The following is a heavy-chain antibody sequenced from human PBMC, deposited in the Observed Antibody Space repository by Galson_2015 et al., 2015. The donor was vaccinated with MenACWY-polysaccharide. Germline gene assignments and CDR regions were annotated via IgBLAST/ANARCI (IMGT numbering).Heavy chain of an antibody. CDR1: GFTFSRYA. Sequence: SLRLSCAASGFTFSRYAMSWVRQAPGKGLEWVSAISGSGGSTYYADSVKGRFTTSRDNSKNTLYLQMNSLRAEDTAVYYCAKDRGRQWLVPHDAFDIWGQGTMVTVSS. D-gene: IGHD6-19*01. CDR2: ISGSGGST. CDR3: AKDRGRQWLVPHDAFDI. V-gene: IGHV3-23*01. J-gene: IGHJ3*02.